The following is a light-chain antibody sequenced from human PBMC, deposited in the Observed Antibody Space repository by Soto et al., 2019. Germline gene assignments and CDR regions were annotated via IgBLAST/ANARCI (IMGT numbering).Light chain of an antibody. CDR1: QSVSTK. J-gene: IGKJ2*01. CDR3: QLYGDSPMYT. CDR2: AAS. V-gene: IGKV3-15*01. Sequence: EIVMTQSPATLSVSPGERATLSCRASQSVSTKLAWYQQKPGQAPRLLIFAASTRATDIPARFSGSGSGTEFTLTISRLEPEDFAVYYCQLYGDSPMYTFGLGTKVDIK.